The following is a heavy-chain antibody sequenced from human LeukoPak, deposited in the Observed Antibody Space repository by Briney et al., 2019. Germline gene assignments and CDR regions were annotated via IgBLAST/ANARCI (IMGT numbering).Heavy chain of an antibody. CDR2: IRYDGSNK. D-gene: IGHD3-3*01. CDR1: GFTFSSYG. V-gene: IGHV3-30*02. J-gene: IGHJ6*03. Sequence: GGSLRLSCAASGFTFSSYGMHWVRQAPGKGLEWVAFIRYDGSNKYYADSVKGRFTISRDNAKNSLYLQMNSLRAEDTAIYYCARGFYDFWSDYYSYYYYYMDVWGTGTTVTVSS. CDR3: ARGFYDFWSDYYSYYYYYMDV.